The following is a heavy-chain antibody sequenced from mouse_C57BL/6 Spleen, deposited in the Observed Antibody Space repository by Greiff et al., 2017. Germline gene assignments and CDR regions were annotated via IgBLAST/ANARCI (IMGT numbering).Heavy chain of an antibody. CDR2: IDPSDSYT. D-gene: IGHD1-1*01. CDR1: GYTFTSYW. J-gene: IGHJ3*01. V-gene: IGHV1-50*01. Sequence: QVHVKQPGAELVKPGASVKLSCKASGYTFTSYWMQWVKQRPGQGLEWIGEIDPSDSYTNYNQKFKAKATLTVDTSSSTAYMQLSSLTSEDSAVYYCASRYYGGFAYWGQGTLVTVSA. CDR3: ASRYYGGFAY.